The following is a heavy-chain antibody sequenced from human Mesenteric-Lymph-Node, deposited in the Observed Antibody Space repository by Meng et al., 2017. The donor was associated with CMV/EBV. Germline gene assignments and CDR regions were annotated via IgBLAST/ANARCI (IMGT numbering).Heavy chain of an antibody. CDR2: INSDGSST. J-gene: IGHJ4*02. Sequence: GESLKISCAASGFTFRDYHMSWVRQAPGKGLVWVSRINSDGSSTNYADSVKGRFTISRDNAKNTLYLEMNSLRAEDTAVYYCTRARGRIAAAEDYFDYWGQGTPVTVSS. D-gene: IGHD6-13*01. V-gene: IGHV3-74*01. CDR3: TRARGRIAAAEDYFDY. CDR1: GFTFRDYH.